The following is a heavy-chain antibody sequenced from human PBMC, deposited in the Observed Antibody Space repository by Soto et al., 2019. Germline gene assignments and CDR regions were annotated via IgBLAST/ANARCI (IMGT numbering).Heavy chain of an antibody. D-gene: IGHD6-19*01. CDR3: AKDRGSAWSAIFDY. J-gene: IGHJ4*02. CDR1: GFTFRSYG. CDR2: ISDDGVDK. Sequence: SGGGVVQPGRSLRLSCTVSGFTFRSYGMHWVRQAPGKGLEWVAIISDDGVDKYYADSVEGRFTISRDNSNNTLYLQMNSLRAEDTGVYYCAKDRGSAWSAIFDYWGQGTLVTVSS. V-gene: IGHV3-30*18.